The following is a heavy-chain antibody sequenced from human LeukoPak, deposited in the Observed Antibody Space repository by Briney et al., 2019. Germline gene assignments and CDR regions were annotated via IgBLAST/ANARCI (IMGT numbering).Heavy chain of an antibody. CDR3: AKEEGYNAH. CDR1: GGSFIGY. D-gene: IGHD5-24*01. CDR2: ISHTGNT. Sequence: SETLSLTCAVYGGSFIGYWSWVRQTPGKGLEGIGEISHTGNTKYNPSLTSRVTISVDMSRTQFSLKLISMTAADTAVYYCAKEEGYNAHWGQGTLVTVSS. J-gene: IGHJ4*02. V-gene: IGHV4-34*01.